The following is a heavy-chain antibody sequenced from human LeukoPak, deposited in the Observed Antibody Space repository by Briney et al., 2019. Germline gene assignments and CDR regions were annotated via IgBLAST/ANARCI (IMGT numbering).Heavy chain of an antibody. CDR2: INSDGSDI. CDR3: VRESGGNYYDSSGYEDF. Sequence: GGSLRLSCAASGFTFGRYWMQWVRQAPGGGLGWVSRINSDGSDIRYAGSVKGRITNPSDNTKNTVYLQMNGLSAEDTAVYYCVRESGGNYYDSSGYEDFWGQGTLVTVSS. D-gene: IGHD3-22*01. J-gene: IGHJ4*02. CDR1: GFTFGRYW. V-gene: IGHV3-74*01.